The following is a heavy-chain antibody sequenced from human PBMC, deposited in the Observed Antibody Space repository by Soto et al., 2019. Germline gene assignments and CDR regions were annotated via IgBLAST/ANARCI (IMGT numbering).Heavy chain of an antibody. V-gene: IGHV3-53*02. CDR1: GFTVSSNY. CDR2: IYSGGST. CDR3: ARDQVGAAGTRGGGLYYYYGMDV. J-gene: IGHJ6*02. Sequence: EVQLVETGGGLIQPGGSLRLSCAASGFTVSSNYMSWVRQAPGKGLEWVSVIYSGGSTYYADSVKGRFTISRDNSKNTLYLQMNSLRAEDTAVYYCARDQVGAAGTRGGGLYYYYGMDVWGQGTTVTVSS. D-gene: IGHD6-13*01.